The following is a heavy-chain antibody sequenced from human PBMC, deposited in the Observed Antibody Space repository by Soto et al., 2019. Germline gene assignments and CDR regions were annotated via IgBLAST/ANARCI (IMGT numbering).Heavy chain of an antibody. CDR1: GFTFSSYW. V-gene: IGHV3-74*01. CDR2: INSDGSST. Sequence: GGSLRLSCAASGFTFSSYWMHWVRQAPGKGLVWVSRINSDGSSTSYADSVKGRFTISRDNAKNTLYLQMNSLRAEDTAVYYCARELGVYYDQTPDAFDIWGQGTMVTVSS. D-gene: IGHD3-22*01. J-gene: IGHJ3*02. CDR3: ARELGVYYDQTPDAFDI.